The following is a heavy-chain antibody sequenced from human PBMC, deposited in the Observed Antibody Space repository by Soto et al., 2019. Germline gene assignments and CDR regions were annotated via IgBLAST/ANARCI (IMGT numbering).Heavy chain of an antibody. CDR2: INPSGGST. Sequence: GASVKVSCKASGYTFTSYYMHWVRQAPGQGLEWMGIINPSGGSTSYAQKFQGRVTITRDTSASTDYMELSSLRSEDTAVYYCASDDLGAFDIWGQGTMVTVSS. CDR3: ASDDLGAFDI. V-gene: IGHV1-46*01. CDR1: GYTFTSYY. D-gene: IGHD3-16*01. J-gene: IGHJ3*02.